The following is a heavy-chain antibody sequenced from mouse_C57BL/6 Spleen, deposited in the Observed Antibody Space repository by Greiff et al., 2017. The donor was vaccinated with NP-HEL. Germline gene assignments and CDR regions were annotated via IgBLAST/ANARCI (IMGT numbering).Heavy chain of an antibody. CDR1: GYTFTDYE. J-gene: IGHJ3*01. CDR3: THYYYGSSYEAWFAY. Sequence: VQLQQSGAELVRPGASVTLSCKASGYTFTDYEMHWVKQTPVHGLEWIGAIDPETGGTAYNQKFKGKAILTADKSSSTAYMELRSLTSEDSAVYYCTHYYYGSSYEAWFAYWGQGTLVTVSA. CDR2: IDPETGGT. V-gene: IGHV1-15*01. D-gene: IGHD1-1*01.